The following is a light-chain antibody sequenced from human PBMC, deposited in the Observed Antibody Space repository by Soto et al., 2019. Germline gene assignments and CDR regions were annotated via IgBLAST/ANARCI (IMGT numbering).Light chain of an antibody. CDR2: AAS. Sequence: EIVLTQSPGTLSLSPGERATLSCRASQSVSSTYLAWYQQKPGQAPRLLIYAASSRSTGITDRFSGSESGTDYTLTISRLEPEDFAVYYCQHYGSSPYTFGQGTKLEIK. J-gene: IGKJ2*01. V-gene: IGKV3-20*01. CDR1: QSVSSTY. CDR3: QHYGSSPYT.